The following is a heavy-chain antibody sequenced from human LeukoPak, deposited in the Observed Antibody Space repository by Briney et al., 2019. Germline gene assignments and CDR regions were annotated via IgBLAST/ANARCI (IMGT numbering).Heavy chain of an antibody. J-gene: IGHJ4*02. CDR2: IITIFGTA. CDR1: GGTLSSYA. D-gene: IGHD5-12*01. CDR3: ARGRRVATISGNYFDY. Sequence: SVKVSCMASGGTLSSYAISWVRQAPGGVLEWMGGIITIFGTANYAQKVQGRVTITTAESTSTAYMELSSLRSEDTAVYYCARGRRVATISGNYFDYWGQGTLVTVSS. V-gene: IGHV1-69*05.